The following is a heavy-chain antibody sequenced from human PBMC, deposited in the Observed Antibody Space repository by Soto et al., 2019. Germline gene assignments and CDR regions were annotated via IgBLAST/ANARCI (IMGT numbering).Heavy chain of an antibody. CDR2: IYYGGTT. CDR1: GGSISPYY. Sequence: SETLSLTCTVSGGSISPYYWTWVRQPPGKGLEWIGYIYYGGTTSYNPSLMSRVTISLETSKSQISLRLSSVTAADTAIYYCAKDWGQNYDILTGYRFDYWGQGTLVTVSS. D-gene: IGHD3-9*01. V-gene: IGHV4-59*12. CDR3: AKDWGQNYDILTGYRFDY. J-gene: IGHJ4*02.